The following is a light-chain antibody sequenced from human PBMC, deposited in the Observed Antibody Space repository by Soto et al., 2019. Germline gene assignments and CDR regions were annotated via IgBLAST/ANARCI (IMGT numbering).Light chain of an antibody. CDR2: SNN. J-gene: IGLJ2*01. CDR1: SSNIGSNT. V-gene: IGLV1-44*01. CDR3: AAWDDSLNGYVA. Sequence: QLVLTQPPSASGTPGQRVTISCSGSSSNIGSNTVNWYQQLPGTAPKLLIYSNNQWPSGVPDRFSGSKSGTSASLAISGLQSEDEADYYCAAWDDSLNGYVAFGGGTKLTVL.